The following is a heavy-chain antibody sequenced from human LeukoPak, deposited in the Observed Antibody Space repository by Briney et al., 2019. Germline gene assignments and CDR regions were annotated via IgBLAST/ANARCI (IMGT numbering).Heavy chain of an antibody. J-gene: IGHJ4*02. CDR1: GYIFTNYY. CDR3: ARHVSSSGEDS. Sequence: GASVKVSCKASGYIFTNYYMHWVRQAPGQGLEWMGWINPRSGGTNLAQKFQGRVTMTRDTSISAAYMELSRPRSDDTAVYYCARHVSSSGEDSWGQGTLVTVSS. D-gene: IGHD2-21*01. V-gene: IGHV1-2*02. CDR2: INPRSGGT.